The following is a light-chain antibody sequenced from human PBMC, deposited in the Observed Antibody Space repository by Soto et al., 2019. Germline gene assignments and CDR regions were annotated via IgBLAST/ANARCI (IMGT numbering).Light chain of an antibody. CDR2: GAS. CDR1: QSVSSN. J-gene: IGKJ1*01. CDR3: QQRSNWPPTWT. Sequence: EVVLTQSPGTLSLSPGERATLSCRASQSVSSNLAWYQQKPGQAPRLLIYGASTRATGIPARFSGSGSGTDFTLTISSLEPEDFAVYYCQQRSNWPPTWTFGQGTKVDI. V-gene: IGKV3-11*01.